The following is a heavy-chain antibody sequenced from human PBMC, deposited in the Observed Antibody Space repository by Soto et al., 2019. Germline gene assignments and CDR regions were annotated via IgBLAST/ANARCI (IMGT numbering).Heavy chain of an antibody. V-gene: IGHV3-21*01. CDR3: ARVACGGGICYSIDY. Sequence: EVQLVESGGGLVKPGGSLRLSCAASGFTFSTYTMNWVRQAPGKGLEWVSSISDSSTYIYYADSVKGRFTISRDNARPSLYLHMNSLRAEDTAVYYCARVACGGGICYSIDYWGQGTLVTVSS. CDR1: GFTFSTYT. J-gene: IGHJ4*02. D-gene: IGHD2-15*01. CDR2: ISDSSTYI.